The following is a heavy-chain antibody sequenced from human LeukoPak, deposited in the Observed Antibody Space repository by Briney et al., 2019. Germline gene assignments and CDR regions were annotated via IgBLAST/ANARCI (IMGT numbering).Heavy chain of an antibody. CDR3: AKAGGLAIEYFQH. J-gene: IGHJ1*01. CDR2: ISKSGNNT. V-gene: IGHV3-23*05. Sequence: GALRLSCAASGFTFSSYAMTWVRQAPGKGLEWVSGISKSGNNTYYADSVAGRLTISRDNSKNTLYLQMNSLRADDTAVYYCAKAGGLAIEYFQHWGQGTLVTVSS. CDR1: GFTFSSYA. D-gene: IGHD3-10*01.